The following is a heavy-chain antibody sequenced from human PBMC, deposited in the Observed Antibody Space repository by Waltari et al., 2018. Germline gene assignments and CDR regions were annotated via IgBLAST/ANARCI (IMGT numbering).Heavy chain of an antibody. Sequence: QVQLVESGGGVVQPGKSLRLSCEACGLTFDEFGMHWVRQAPGKGLQWVAVIWYDGSIQHYAESVKGRFTISRDNAENILNLEMSGLRVEDTAVYYCARKKAGLLDAFDIWGQGTMVTVSS. V-gene: IGHV3-33*01. CDR2: IWYDGSIQ. D-gene: IGHD2-15*01. CDR1: GLTFDEFG. J-gene: IGHJ3*02. CDR3: ARKKAGLLDAFDI.